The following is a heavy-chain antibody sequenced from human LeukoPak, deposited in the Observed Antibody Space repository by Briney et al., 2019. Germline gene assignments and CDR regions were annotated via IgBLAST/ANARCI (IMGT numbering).Heavy chain of an antibody. J-gene: IGHJ4*02. CDR3: ARRALNSGSYWGFDY. V-gene: IGHV3-33*01. Sequence: TGGSLRLSCAASGFTLSSYGMHWVRQAPGKGLEWVAVIWYDGSNKYYADSVKGRFTISRDNSKNTLYLQMNSLRAEDTAVYYCARRALNSGSYWGFDYWGQGTLVTVSS. CDR1: GFTLSSYG. CDR2: IWYDGSNK. D-gene: IGHD1-26*01.